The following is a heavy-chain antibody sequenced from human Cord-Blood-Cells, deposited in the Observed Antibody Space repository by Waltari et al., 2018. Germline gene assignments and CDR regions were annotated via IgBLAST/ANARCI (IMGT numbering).Heavy chain of an antibody. CDR2: INHSGST. Sequence: QVQLQQWGAGLLKPSETLSLTCAVYGGSFRGYYWSWIRQPPGKGLEWIGEINHSGSTNYNPSLKSRVTISVDTSKNQFSLKLSSVTAADTAVYYCARGVIAAAVDYWGQGTLVTVSS. CDR3: ARGVIAAAVDY. J-gene: IGHJ4*02. CDR1: GGSFRGYY. D-gene: IGHD6-13*01. V-gene: IGHV4-34*01.